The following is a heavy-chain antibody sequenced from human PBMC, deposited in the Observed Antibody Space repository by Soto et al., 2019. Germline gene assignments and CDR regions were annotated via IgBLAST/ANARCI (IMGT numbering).Heavy chain of an antibody. Sequence: QVQLVQSGAEVKKPGASVKVSCKTSGYKFSSYGVSWVRQAPGQGLEWMGWISVNNGNTKYAQKVQGRVTMTTDTSTSTAYMELRSLRSAATAVYYCAIDRNIEMAGAQTLLPWGQGTLVTVSS. CDR3: AIDRNIEMAGAQTLLP. V-gene: IGHV1-18*01. D-gene: IGHD6-19*01. CDR2: ISVNNGNT. J-gene: IGHJ4*02. CDR1: GYKFSSYG.